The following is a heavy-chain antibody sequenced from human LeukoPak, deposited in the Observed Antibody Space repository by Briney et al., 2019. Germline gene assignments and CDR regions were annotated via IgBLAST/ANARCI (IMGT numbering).Heavy chain of an antibody. V-gene: IGHV4-59*01. CDR1: GGSISSYY. Sequence: SETLSLTCTVSGGSISSYYWSWIRQPPGKGLEWIGHIYYSGSTNYNPSLKSRVTISVDTSKNQFSLKLSSVTAADTAVYYCARFLGYYYYYMDVWGKGTTVTVSS. CDR3: ARFLGYYYYYMDV. J-gene: IGHJ6*03. CDR2: IYYSGST.